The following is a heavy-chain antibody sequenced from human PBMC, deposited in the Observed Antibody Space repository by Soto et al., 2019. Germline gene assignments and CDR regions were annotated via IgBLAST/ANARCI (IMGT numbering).Heavy chain of an antibody. D-gene: IGHD2-15*01. CDR3: AKSAISVVVVAATFDY. V-gene: IGHV3-30*18. CDR2: ISYDGSNK. CDR1: GFTFSSYG. J-gene: IGHJ4*02. Sequence: GGSLRLSCAASGFTFSSYGMHWVRQAPGKGLEWVAVISYDGSNKYYADSVKGRFTISRDNSKNTLYLQMNSLRAEDTAVYYCAKSAISVVVVAATFDYWGQGTLVTVSS.